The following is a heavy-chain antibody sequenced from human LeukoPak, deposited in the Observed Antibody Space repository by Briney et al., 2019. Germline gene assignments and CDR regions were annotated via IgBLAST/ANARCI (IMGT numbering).Heavy chain of an antibody. Sequence: GGSLTLSCAASGFIFSNYAMIWVRQAPGKGLEWVSVIGGDGSGTFYADSVKGRFTTSRDNSKNTLFLQMNSLRAEDTAVYYCARDSGSFNYYFDYWGQGTLVTVSS. CDR2: IGGDGSGT. J-gene: IGHJ4*02. CDR1: GFIFSNYA. D-gene: IGHD1-26*01. V-gene: IGHV3-23*01. CDR3: ARDSGSFNYYFDY.